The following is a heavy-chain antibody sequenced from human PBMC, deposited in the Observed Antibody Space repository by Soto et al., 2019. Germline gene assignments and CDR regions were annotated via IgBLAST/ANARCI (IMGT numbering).Heavy chain of an antibody. D-gene: IGHD5-12*01. CDR3: ARESGGATANLDYYFFYMDV. V-gene: IGHV1-2*04. CDR1: GDTFNDYY. J-gene: IGHJ6*03. CDR2: INPNGGVT. Sequence: QVQLVQSGAEVKKPGASVTVSCRSSGDTFNDYYIHWVRQAPGQGLEWMGWINPNGGVTKYAQKFQGWVSKTRETSITTVYMQLSRLRSDDTAVYYCARESGGATANLDYYFFYMDVWGTGTTVTVSS.